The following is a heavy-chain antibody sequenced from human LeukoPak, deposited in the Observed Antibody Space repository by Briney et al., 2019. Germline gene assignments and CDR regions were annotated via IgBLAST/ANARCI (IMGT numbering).Heavy chain of an antibody. CDR2: IYHSGST. CDR3: ARGPLYCSSTSCFLNWFDP. Sequence: PSQTLSLTCAVSGGSISSGGYSWSWIRQPPGKGLEWIVYIYHSGSTYYNPSLKSRVTISVDRSKNQFSLKLSSVTAADTAVYYCARGPLYCSSTSCFLNWFDPWGQGTLVTVSS. V-gene: IGHV4-30-2*01. CDR1: GGSISSGGYS. J-gene: IGHJ5*02. D-gene: IGHD2-2*01.